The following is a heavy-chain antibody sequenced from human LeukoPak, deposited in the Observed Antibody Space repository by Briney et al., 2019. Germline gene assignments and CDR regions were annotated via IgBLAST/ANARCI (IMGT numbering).Heavy chain of an antibody. V-gene: IGHV1-2*02. CDR1: GYTFTGYY. CDR2: INPNSGGT. D-gene: IGHD3-10*01. J-gene: IGHJ4*02. Sequence: ASVKVSCKASGYTFTGYYMHWVRQAPGQGLEWMGWINPNSGGTNYAQKFQGRVTMTRDTSISTAYMELRSLRSDDTAVYYCARWGVRGVHWLGYWGQGTLVTVSS. CDR3: ARWGVRGVHWLGY.